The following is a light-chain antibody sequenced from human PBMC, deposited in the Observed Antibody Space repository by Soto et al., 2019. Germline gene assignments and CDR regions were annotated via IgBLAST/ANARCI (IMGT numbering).Light chain of an antibody. CDR2: EVT. CDR1: SSDVGGYNF. J-gene: IGLJ1*01. CDR3: ISYAGTKSRYV. V-gene: IGLV2-8*01. Sequence: QSALTQPPSASGSRGQSVTISCTGTSSDVGGYNFVSWYQQHPGKAPKLILYEVTKRPSGVPDRFSGSKSGNTASLTVSGLQTEDEAHYYCISYAGTKSRYVFGTGTKLTVL.